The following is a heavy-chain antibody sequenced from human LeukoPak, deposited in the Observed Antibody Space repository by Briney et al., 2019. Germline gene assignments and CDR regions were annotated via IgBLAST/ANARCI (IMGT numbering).Heavy chain of an antibody. D-gene: IGHD4-23*01. V-gene: IGHV4-61*08. CDR3: ARSTTVVTPIWYFDL. J-gene: IGHJ2*01. CDR2: IYYSGST. Sequence: PSQTLSLTCTVSGGSISSGGYYWSWIRQPPGKGLEWIGYIYYSGSTNYNPSLKSRVTISVDTSKNQLSLKLSSVTAADTAVYYCARSTTVVTPIWYFDLWGRGTLVTVSS. CDR1: GGSISSGGYY.